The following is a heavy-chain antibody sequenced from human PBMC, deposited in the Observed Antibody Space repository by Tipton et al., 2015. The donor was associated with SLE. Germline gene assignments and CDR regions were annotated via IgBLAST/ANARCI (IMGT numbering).Heavy chain of an antibody. Sequence: TLSLTCAVSGYSISSGHYWGWIRQPPGKGLEWIGSIPHSGNTYYNPSLKSRVSMQIDTSTDQVFLRLSSVTAADTAIYYCARQPLYYDSRGSSPAYFQSWGQGTPVTVSS. CDR3: ARQPLYYDSRGSSPAYFQS. V-gene: IGHV4-38-2*01. D-gene: IGHD3-22*01. CDR2: IPHSGNT. CDR1: GYSISSGHY. J-gene: IGHJ1*01.